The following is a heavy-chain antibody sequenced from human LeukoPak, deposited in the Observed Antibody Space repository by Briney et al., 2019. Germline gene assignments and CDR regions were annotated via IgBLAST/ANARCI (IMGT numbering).Heavy chain of an antibody. V-gene: IGHV3-48*03. CDR2: ISSSGSNI. J-gene: IGHJ4*02. Sequence: PGGSMRLSCAASGSTPSSYEMNWVRQAPGKGLEWDSYISSSGSNIYYADSVKGRFTIPRDNDKNSLYLQMNSLRAEDTAVYYCASTHGGSFDYWGQGTLVTVSS. CDR1: GSTPSSYE. D-gene: IGHD3-10*01. CDR3: ASTHGGSFDY.